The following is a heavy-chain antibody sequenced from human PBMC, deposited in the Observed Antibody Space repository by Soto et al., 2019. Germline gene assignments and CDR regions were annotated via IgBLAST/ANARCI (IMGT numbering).Heavy chain of an antibody. CDR2: IYYSGST. CDR3: ARTDRLLYDFNY. D-gene: IGHD2-15*01. V-gene: IGHV4-59*01. Sequence: SATLSLTCTVSGGSISSYYWSWIRQPPGKGLEWIGYIYYSGSTNYNPSLKSRVTISVDTSKNQFSLKLISVTGADTAVYYCARTDRLLYDFNYWGQGTLVTVSS. J-gene: IGHJ4*02. CDR1: GGSISSYY.